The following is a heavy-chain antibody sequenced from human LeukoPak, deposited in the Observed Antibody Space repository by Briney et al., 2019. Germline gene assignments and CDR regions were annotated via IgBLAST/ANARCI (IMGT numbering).Heavy chain of an antibody. CDR3: ARDASFWSGYFHAFDI. D-gene: IGHD3-3*01. Sequence: SETLSLTCTVSGGSISRYYWSWVRQPPGKGREWIGYIYHSGSTYYNPSLRSGVTISVHRSKNQFSLSLRYVTAAATAVYYCARDASFWSGYFHAFDIWRQGTMVPVSS. CDR2: IYHSGST. CDR1: GGSISRYY. J-gene: IGHJ3*02. V-gene: IGHV4-59*12.